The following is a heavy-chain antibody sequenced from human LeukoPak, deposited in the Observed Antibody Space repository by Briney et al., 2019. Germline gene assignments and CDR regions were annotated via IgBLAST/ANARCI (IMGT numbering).Heavy chain of an antibody. D-gene: IGHD6-19*01. V-gene: IGHV1-18*01. CDR3: ARDKGLGPAVAGIDY. Sequence: GASVKVSCKTSGYTFTNYGITWVRQAPGQGLEWMGWISTYNGDTNYAQKHQGRVSMTTDTTKSTAYLELRRLRADDTAVYFCARDKGLGPAVAGIDYWGQGTLVTVSS. CDR1: GYTFTNYG. J-gene: IGHJ4*02. CDR2: ISTYNGDT.